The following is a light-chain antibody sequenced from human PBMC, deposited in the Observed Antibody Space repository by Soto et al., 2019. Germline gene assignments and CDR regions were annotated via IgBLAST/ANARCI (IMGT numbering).Light chain of an antibody. J-gene: IGKJ5*01. CDR3: QQYNSYPIT. CDR2: QAS. V-gene: IGKV1-5*03. Sequence: DIQMTQSPSTLSASVGDRVTITCRASQSISSWLAWYQQKPGKAPKLLIYQASGLESGVPSSFSGSGTGTEFTLTISSLQPDDFATYYCQQYNSYPITFGQGTRRE. CDR1: QSISSW.